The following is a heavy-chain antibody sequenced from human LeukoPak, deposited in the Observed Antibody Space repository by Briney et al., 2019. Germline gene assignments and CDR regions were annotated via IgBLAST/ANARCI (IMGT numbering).Heavy chain of an antibody. CDR1: GGSISSYY. Sequence: PSETLSLTCTVSGGSISSYYWSWIRQPPGKGLEWIGYIHYSGSTNSTPSLKSRVTISVDTSKNQFSLKLSSVTAADTAVYYCARSTSGGYYYALDYWGQGTLVTVSS. D-gene: IGHD3-22*01. CDR2: IHYSGST. J-gene: IGHJ4*02. CDR3: ARSTSGGYYYALDY. V-gene: IGHV4-59*08.